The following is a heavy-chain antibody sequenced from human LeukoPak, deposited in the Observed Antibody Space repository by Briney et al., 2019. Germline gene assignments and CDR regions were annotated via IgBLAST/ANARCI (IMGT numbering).Heavy chain of an antibody. CDR1: GYTFTGYY. CDR2: INPNSGGT. CDR3: ARVAGLYCTNGVCDAFDI. Sequence: ASVTVSCTASGYTFTGYYMHWVRQAPGQGLEWMGWINPNSGGTNYAQKFQGWVTMTRDTSISTAYMELSRLRSDDTAVYYCARVAGLYCTNGVCDAFDIWGQGTMVTVSS. J-gene: IGHJ3*02. V-gene: IGHV1-2*04. D-gene: IGHD2-8*01.